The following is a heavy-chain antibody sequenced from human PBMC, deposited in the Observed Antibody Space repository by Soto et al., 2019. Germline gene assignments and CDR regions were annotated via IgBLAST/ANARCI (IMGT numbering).Heavy chain of an antibody. D-gene: IGHD1-1*01. Sequence: QVQLVESGGGVVQPGRSLRLSCAASGFTFSTYGMHLVRQAPGKGLEWVAAISYDGSNGYYADSVKGRVTIYSDNSKNPLYLQTNSLRAEDTAVYYCAKTVQSYFYGMDVWGQGTTVTVSS. CDR1: GFTFSTYG. CDR3: AKTVQSYFYGMDV. J-gene: IGHJ6*02. V-gene: IGHV3-30*18. CDR2: ISYDGSNG.